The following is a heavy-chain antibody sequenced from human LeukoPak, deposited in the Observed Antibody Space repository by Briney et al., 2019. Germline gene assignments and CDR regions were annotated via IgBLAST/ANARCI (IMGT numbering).Heavy chain of an antibody. CDR1: GVSIRSDTYY. CDR3: ARLWDSTGLYFYYYMDV. Sequence: SETLSLTCIVSGVSIRSDTYYWGWIRQPPGKGLEWIGNYHNGNSYYNPSLKSRVTISEDTPGNQFSLRVTSVTAADTAVYYCARLWDSTGLYFYYYMDVWGEGTTVTVSS. CDR2: YHNGNS. J-gene: IGHJ6*03. V-gene: IGHV4-39*01. D-gene: IGHD6-25*01.